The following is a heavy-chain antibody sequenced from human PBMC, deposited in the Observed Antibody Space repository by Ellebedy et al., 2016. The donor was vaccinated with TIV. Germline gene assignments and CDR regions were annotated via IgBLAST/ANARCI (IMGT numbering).Heavy chain of an antibody. D-gene: IGHD3-10*01. CDR1: GFTFTTYG. J-gene: IGHJ4*02. V-gene: IGHV3-30*18. Sequence: GGSLRLSCAASGFTFTTYGMYWVRQAPGKGLEWVAVTSSDGSNIYYADSVKGRFTISRDNSKNTLYLEMTSLRAEDTAMYYCAKKRPGTYYAGPDYWGQGTLVTVSS. CDR2: TSSDGSNI. CDR3: AKKRPGTYYAGPDY.